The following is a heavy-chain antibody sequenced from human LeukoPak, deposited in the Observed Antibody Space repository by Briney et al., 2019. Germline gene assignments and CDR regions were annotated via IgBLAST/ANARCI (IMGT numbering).Heavy chain of an antibody. CDR2: IYNRGSEI. CDR1: GYSFSTYS. J-gene: IGHJ4*02. V-gene: IGHV3-23*05. Sequence: PGGSLRLSCVGYGYSFSTYSMRWVRQGPGKGMEWVSSIYNRGSEIFYADSVKGRFTISRDNSQNTLYLQMNSLRVEDTAIYYCAKDVVPDSGWGIDYWGQGTLVTVSS. D-gene: IGHD6-19*01. CDR3: AKDVVPDSGWGIDY.